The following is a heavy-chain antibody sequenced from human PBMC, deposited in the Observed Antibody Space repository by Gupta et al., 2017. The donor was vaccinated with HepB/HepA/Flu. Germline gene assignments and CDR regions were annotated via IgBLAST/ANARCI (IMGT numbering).Heavy chain of an antibody. CDR2: ISGRGDTT. J-gene: IGHJ4*02. D-gene: IGHD3-10*01. CDR3: AKPAFGATKYYFDY. Sequence: EVQLLVSGGGLVQPGGSLRVSCEASGFNFNAYAMSWVRQAPGKGLEWVSGISGRGDTTYFADSVKGRFSISRDNSKNTLFLQMNSLRADDTAVYYCAKPAFGATKYYFDYWGQGTLVTVSS. V-gene: IGHV3-23*01. CDR1: GFNFNAYA.